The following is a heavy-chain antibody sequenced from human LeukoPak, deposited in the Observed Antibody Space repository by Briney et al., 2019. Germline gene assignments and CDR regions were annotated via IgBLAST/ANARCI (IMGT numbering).Heavy chain of an antibody. J-gene: IGHJ6*04. D-gene: IGHD3-10*02. CDR2: ISTSGSIV. V-gene: IGHV3-11*04. CDR3: AELGITMIGGV. CDR1: GFTFSDYN. Sequence: GGSLRLSCAASGFTFSDYNMNWIRQAPGKGLEWVSYISTSGSIVNYGDSVKGRFTISRDNAKNSLYLQMNSLRAEDTAVYYCAELGITMIGGVWGKGTTVTISS.